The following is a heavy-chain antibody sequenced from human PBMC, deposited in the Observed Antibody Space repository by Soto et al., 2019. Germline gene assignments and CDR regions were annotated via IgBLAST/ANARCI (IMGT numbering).Heavy chain of an antibody. Sequence: QVQLVQSGAESKTPGSSVNVSCTLSGGAFNNYVITWVRQPPGKGLAWVGSIVPIYGSSLFAQKFQGRVTLSADGSTNTVYMKISGLRTEDTAIYSCTRDDWGYHYYYYAIDIWGQGTAVTVSS. CDR2: IVPIYGSS. J-gene: IGHJ6*02. D-gene: IGHD3-16*01. CDR1: GGAFNNYV. CDR3: TRDDWGYHYYYYAIDI. V-gene: IGHV1-69*18.